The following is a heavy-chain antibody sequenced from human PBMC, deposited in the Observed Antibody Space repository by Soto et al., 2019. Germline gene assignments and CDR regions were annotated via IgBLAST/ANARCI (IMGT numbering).Heavy chain of an antibody. J-gene: IGHJ4*02. CDR2: ISHDGRIK. Sequence: PGWSLRLSCAASGFTFSNYAMHWVRQAPGKGLEWVADISHDGRIKYYADYVKGRFTFSRDNSKNTLFLKMNSLRVEDTAVYYCARDGTQLSARLFFDYWGQGTLVTVSS. D-gene: IGHD6-6*01. CDR1: GFTFSNYA. V-gene: IGHV3-30*04. CDR3: ARDGTQLSARLFFDY.